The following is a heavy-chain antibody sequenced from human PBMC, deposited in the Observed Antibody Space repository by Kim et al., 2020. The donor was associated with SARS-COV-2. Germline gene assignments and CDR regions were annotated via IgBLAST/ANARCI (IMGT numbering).Heavy chain of an antibody. V-gene: IGHV3-7*03. CDR1: GFSFGSYW. CDR2: IKHDGSEK. D-gene: IGHD3-10*01. CDR3: VRDVRWLGKSN. J-gene: IGHJ4*02. Sequence: GGSLRLSCAASGFSFGSYWMDWVRQAPGKGLEWVANIKHDGSEKNYVDSVKGRFTVSRDNAKNSLYLQMNSLRAEDTAVYYCVRDVRWLGKSNWGQGTLATVSS.